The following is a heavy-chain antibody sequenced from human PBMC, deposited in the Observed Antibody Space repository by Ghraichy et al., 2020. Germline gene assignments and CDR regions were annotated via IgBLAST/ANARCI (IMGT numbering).Heavy chain of an antibody. CDR2: ISGSGGST. CDR3: AKEGTYCSGGSCFWSGAFDI. V-gene: IGHV3-23*01. CDR1: GFTFSSYA. J-gene: IGHJ3*02. D-gene: IGHD2-15*01. Sequence: GESLNISCAASGFTFSSYAMSWVRQAPGKGLEWVSAISGSGGSTYYADSVKGRFTISRDNSKNTLYLQMNSLRAEDTAVYYCAKEGTYCSGGSCFWSGAFDIWGQGTMVTVSS.